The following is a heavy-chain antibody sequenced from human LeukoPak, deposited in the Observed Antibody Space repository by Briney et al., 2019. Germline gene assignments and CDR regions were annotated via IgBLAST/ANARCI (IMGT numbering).Heavy chain of an antibody. Sequence: GGSLRLSCAASGFTFSSYAMSWVRQAPGKGLEWVSAISGSGGSTYYADSVKGRFTISRDNSKNTLYLLMNSLRAEDTAVYYCAKNPSWDWYFDLWGRGTLVTVSS. CDR1: GFTFSSYA. CDR3: AKNPSWDWYFDL. D-gene: IGHD2-2*01. V-gene: IGHV3-23*01. CDR2: ISGSGGST. J-gene: IGHJ2*01.